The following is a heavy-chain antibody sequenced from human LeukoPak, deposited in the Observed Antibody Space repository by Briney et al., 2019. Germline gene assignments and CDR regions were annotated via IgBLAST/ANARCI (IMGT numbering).Heavy chain of an antibody. CDR2: TYYRSKWYN. Sequence: SQTLSLTCAISGDSVSRTNIAWNWIRQSPSRGLEWLGRTYYRSKWYNGYAVSVQSRIIINPDTSKNQFSLQLNSVTPEDTAVYYCARGIGWPYFDYWGQGTLVTVSS. CDR3: ARGIGWPYFDY. V-gene: IGHV6-1*01. J-gene: IGHJ4*02. D-gene: IGHD5-24*01. CDR1: GDSVSRTNIA.